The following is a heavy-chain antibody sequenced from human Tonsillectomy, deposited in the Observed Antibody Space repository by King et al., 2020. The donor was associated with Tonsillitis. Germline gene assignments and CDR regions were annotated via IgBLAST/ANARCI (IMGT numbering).Heavy chain of an antibody. V-gene: IGHV3-30*18. J-gene: IGHJ5*02. CDR3: AKDGYDSSGYYLGES. CDR1: GFTFSNYG. D-gene: IGHD3-22*01. Sequence: VQLVESGGGVVQPGRSLRLSCAVSGFTFSNYGMHWVRQAPGKGLEWVAVISYDGSNKYYADSVKGRFTISRDNSKNTLYVQMNSLRAEDTAVYYCAKDGYDSSGYYLGESWGQGTLVTVSS. CDR2: ISYDGSNK.